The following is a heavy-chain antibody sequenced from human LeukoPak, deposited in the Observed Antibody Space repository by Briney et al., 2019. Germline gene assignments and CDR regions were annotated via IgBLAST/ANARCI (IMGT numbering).Heavy chain of an antibody. CDR2: IIPIFGTA. J-gene: IGHJ5*02. V-gene: IGHV1-69*13. CDR3: ARRITVTLRSWFDP. Sequence: ASVKVSCKASGYTFTSYYMHWVRQAPGQGLEWMGGIIPIFGTANYAQKFQGRVTITADESTSTAYMELSRLRSEDTAVYYCARRITVTLRSWFDPWGQGTLVTVSS. D-gene: IGHD1-20*01. CDR1: GYTFTSYY.